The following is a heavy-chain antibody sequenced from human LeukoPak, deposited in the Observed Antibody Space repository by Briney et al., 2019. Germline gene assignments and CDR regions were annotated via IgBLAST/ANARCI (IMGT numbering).Heavy chain of an antibody. CDR3: ARDPHNPGPIDY. J-gene: IGHJ4*02. Sequence: PGGSLRLSCAASGFTFSSYSMNWVRQAPGKGLEWVSSMSGNKNYIYYADSVGGRFTISRDNARDSLFLQMDSLRAEDKGVYYCARDPHNPGPIDYWGQGTLVTVSS. CDR1: GFTFSSYS. V-gene: IGHV3-21*01. CDR2: MSGNKNYI.